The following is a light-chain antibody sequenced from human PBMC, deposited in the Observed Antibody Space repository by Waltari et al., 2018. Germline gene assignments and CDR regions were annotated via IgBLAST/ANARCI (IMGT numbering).Light chain of an antibody. V-gene: IGLV2-11*01. J-gene: IGLJ1*01. Sequence: QSALTQPRSVSGSPGQSVTIPCTGTSSDVCGHNYVSWYQQHPSKAPKLMIYDVTKRPSGFPDRFSGFKSGNTASLTISGLQAEDEADYYCCSYAGSYTAYVFGTGTKVTVL. CDR1: SSDVCGHNY. CDR3: CSYAGSYTAYV. CDR2: DVT.